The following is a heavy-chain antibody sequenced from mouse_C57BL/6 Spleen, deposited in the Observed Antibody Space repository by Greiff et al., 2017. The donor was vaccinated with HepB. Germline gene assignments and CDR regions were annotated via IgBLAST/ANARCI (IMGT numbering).Heavy chain of an antibody. CDR1: GYAFSSYW. CDR2: IYPGDGDT. Sequence: VQLQQSGAELVKPGASVKISCKASGYAFSSYWMNWVKQRPGKGLEWIGQIYPGDGDTNYNGKFKGKATLTADKSSSTSYMQLSSLTSEDSAVYFCARWHYDSSFAYWGQGTLVTVSA. D-gene: IGHD2-4*01. V-gene: IGHV1-80*01. CDR3: ARWHYDSSFAY. J-gene: IGHJ3*01.